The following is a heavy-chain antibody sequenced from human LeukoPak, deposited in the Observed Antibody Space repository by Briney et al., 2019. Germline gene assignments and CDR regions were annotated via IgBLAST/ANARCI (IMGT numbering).Heavy chain of an antibody. CDR3: ASPSIAARPDY. D-gene: IGHD6-6*01. Sequence: ASVKVSCKASGYTFTSYYMHWVRQAPGQGLEWMGIINPSGGSTSYAQKFQGRVTITADKSTSTAYMELGSLRSEDTAVYYCASPSIAARPDYWGQGTLVTVSS. V-gene: IGHV1-46*01. CDR2: INPSGGST. CDR1: GYTFTSYY. J-gene: IGHJ4*02.